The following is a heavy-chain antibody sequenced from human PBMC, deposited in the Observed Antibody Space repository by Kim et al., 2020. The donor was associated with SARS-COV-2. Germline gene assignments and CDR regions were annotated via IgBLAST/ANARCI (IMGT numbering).Heavy chain of an antibody. V-gene: IGHV3-30*18. CDR1: GFTFSSYG. J-gene: IGHJ6*02. CDR2: ISYDGSNK. D-gene: IGHD3-22*01. Sequence: GGSLRLSCAASGFTFSSYGMHWVRQAPGKGLEWVAVISYDGSNKYYADSVKGRFTISRDNSKNTLYLQMNSLRAEDTAVYYCAKDRFYYDSSGYYWYYSYYGMDVWGQETAVTVSS. CDR3: AKDRFYYDSSGYYWYYSYYGMDV.